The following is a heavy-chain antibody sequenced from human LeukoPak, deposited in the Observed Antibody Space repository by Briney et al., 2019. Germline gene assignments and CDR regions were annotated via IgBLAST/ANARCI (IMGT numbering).Heavy chain of an antibody. Sequence: GRSLRLSCAASGFTFDDYAMHWVRQAPGKGLEWVSGISWNSGSIGYADSVKGRFTISRDNAKNSLYLQMNSLRAEDTALYYCAKDIGGYYGSGSSSYFDYWGQGTLVTVSS. CDR1: GFTFDDYA. D-gene: IGHD3-10*01. CDR3: AKDIGGYYGSGSSSYFDY. J-gene: IGHJ4*02. CDR2: ISWNSGSI. V-gene: IGHV3-9*01.